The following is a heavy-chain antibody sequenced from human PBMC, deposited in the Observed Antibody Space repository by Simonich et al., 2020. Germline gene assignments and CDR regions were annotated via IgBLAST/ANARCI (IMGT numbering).Heavy chain of an antibody. V-gene: IGHV1-2*02. CDR3: ARDPEKINSVEYSSSYAFDI. CDR2: MNPNRGGT. Sequence: QVQLVQSGAEVKKPGASVKVSCKASGYTFTGYYMHWVRQAPGQGLEWMGWMNPNRGGTNDAQKLQGRAHMTRDTSISTAYMELSRLRSDDTAVYYCARDPEKINSVEYSSSYAFDIWGQGTMVTVSS. D-gene: IGHD6-6*01. CDR1: GYTFTGYY. J-gene: IGHJ3*02.